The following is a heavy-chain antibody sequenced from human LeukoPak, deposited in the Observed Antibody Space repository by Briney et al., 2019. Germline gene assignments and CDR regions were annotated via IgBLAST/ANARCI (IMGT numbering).Heavy chain of an antibody. CDR2: IYYRGST. J-gene: IGHJ4*02. CDR1: GASISSYY. D-gene: IGHD6-13*01. CDR3: ASGPYPAAGTDHQFDF. V-gene: IGHV4-59*01. Sequence: SETLSLTCTVSGASISSYYWSWIRQPPGKGLEWIGYIYYRGSTHYNPSLNTRVTISVDTSKNQFSLKLSSVTAADTAVYYCASGPYPAAGTDHQFDFWGQGTLVTVSS.